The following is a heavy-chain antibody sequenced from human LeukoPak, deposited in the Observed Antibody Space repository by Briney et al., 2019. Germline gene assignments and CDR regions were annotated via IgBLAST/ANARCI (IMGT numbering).Heavy chain of an antibody. J-gene: IGHJ5*02. CDR3: ARLARYCSSTSCLIGWFDP. CDR2: IYYSGST. CDR1: GGSISSYY. V-gene: IGHV4-59*08. Sequence: SETLSLTCTVSGGSISSYYWSWIRQPPGKGLEWIGYIYYSGSTNYNPSLKSRVTISVDTSKNQFSLKLSSVTAADTAVYYRARLARYCSSTSCLIGWFDPWGQGTLVTVSS. D-gene: IGHD2-2*01.